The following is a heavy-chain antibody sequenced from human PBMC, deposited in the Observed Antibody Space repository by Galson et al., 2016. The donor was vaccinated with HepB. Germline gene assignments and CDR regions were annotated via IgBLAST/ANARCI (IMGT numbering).Heavy chain of an antibody. CDR2: INPWDGTT. D-gene: IGHD3/OR15-3a*01. CDR3: ARDKGGDFSTPYPRISNYFDS. V-gene: IGHV1-46*01. CDR1: GYTATSYY. J-gene: IGHJ4*02. Sequence: SVKVSCKASGYTATSYYMHWVRQAPGQGPEWLGGINPWDGTTRYAQKFQGRVTMTRDTSATTFYMELSGLRTDDTAMYYCARDKGGDFSTPYPRISNYFDSWGQGTLVTVSS.